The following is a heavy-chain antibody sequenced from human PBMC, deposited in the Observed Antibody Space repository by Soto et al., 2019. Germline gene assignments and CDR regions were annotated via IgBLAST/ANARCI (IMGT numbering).Heavy chain of an antibody. CDR3: ARDLVGATYYYYGMDV. D-gene: IGHD1-26*01. J-gene: IGHJ6*02. Sequence: VGSLRLSCAASGFTFSSYSMNWVRQAPGKGLEWVSSISSSSSYIYYADSVKGRFTISRDNAKNSLYLQMNSLRAEDTAVYYCARDLVGATYYYYGMDVWGQGTTVTVSS. V-gene: IGHV3-21*01. CDR1: GFTFSSYS. CDR2: ISSSSSYI.